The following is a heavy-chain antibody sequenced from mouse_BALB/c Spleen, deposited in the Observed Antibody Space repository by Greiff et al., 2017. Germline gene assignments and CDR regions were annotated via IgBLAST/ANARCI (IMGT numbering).Heavy chain of an antibody. V-gene: IGHV5-17*02. D-gene: IGHD1-1*01. Sequence: EVKLVESGGGLVQPGGSRKLSCAASGFTFSSFGMHWVRQAPEKGLEWVAYISSGSSTIYYADTVKGRFTISRDNPKNTLFLQMTSLRSEDTAMYYCARSGYYGTMDYWGQGTSVTVSS. CDR3: ARSGYYGTMDY. J-gene: IGHJ4*01. CDR1: GFTFSSFG. CDR2: ISSGSSTI.